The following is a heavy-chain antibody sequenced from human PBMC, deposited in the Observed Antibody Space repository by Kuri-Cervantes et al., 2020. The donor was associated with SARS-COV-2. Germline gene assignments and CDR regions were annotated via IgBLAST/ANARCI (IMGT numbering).Heavy chain of an antibody. D-gene: IGHD1-7*01. CDR2: ISGSGTGA. V-gene: IGHV3-23*01. CDR3: AKDPTATTEYYYAMNV. J-gene: IGHJ6*02. CDR1: GFSFSSYA. Sequence: GGSLRLSCAASGFSFSSYAMSWVRQAPGKGLEWVSVISGSGTGAYYADSVMGRFTISRDNSKNTLYLQMNSLIAEDTAVYFCAKDPTATTEYYYAMNVWGQGTTVTVSS.